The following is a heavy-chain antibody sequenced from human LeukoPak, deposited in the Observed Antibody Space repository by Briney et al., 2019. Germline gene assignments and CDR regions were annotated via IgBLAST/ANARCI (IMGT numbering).Heavy chain of an antibody. V-gene: IGHV3-48*01. CDR1: GFTFSSYS. J-gene: IGHJ4*02. Sequence: GRSLRLSCAASGFTFSSYSMNWVRQAPGKGLEWVSYISSSSSTIYYADSVKGRFTISRDNAKNSLYLQMNSLRAEDTAVYYCARVEYYDSSGYSNVWGQGTLVTVSS. CDR3: ARVEYYDSSGYSNV. CDR2: ISSSSSTI. D-gene: IGHD3-22*01.